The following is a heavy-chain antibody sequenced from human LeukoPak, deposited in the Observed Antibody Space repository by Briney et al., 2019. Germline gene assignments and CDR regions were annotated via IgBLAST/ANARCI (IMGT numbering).Heavy chain of an antibody. Sequence: GGSLRLSCTASGFTFSDYYMSWIRQTPGKGLEWLSYISTRDNTIQYADSVKGRFTISRDNAKNSLYLQMNSLRVEDMAVYYCARDLVVRGRWSWFDPRGQGTLVTVSS. CDR3: ARDLVVRGRWSWFDP. J-gene: IGHJ5*02. CDR2: ISTRDNTI. D-gene: IGHD3-10*01. CDR1: GFTFSDYY. V-gene: IGHV3-11*04.